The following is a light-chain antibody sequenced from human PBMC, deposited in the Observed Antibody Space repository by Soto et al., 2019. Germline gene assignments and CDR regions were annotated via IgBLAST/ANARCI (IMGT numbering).Light chain of an antibody. J-gene: IGKJ5*01. CDR1: QSVSSNY. V-gene: IGKV3-20*01. Sequence: ESVLTQSPGTLSVSPGERATLSFRAIQSVSSNYLTWYQQKPGQAPRLLIYSTSTRATGIPDRFSGSGSGTDFTLTISRLEPEDFALYYCQHYVERSPITFGQGTRLEIK. CDR2: STS. CDR3: QHYVERSPIT.